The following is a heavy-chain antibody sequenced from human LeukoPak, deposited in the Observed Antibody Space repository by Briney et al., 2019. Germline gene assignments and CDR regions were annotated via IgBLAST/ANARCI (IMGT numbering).Heavy chain of an antibody. J-gene: IGHJ6*02. CDR3: ARSQPWEAKATYYYYGMDV. V-gene: IGHV3-30*03. CDR1: GFTFSSYG. D-gene: IGHD1-26*01. Sequence: GGSLRLSCAASGFTFSSYGVHWVRQALGKWLDWVTIISYVGSNKYYADSVKGRFTISRDNSKNTLYLQMNSLRAEDTAAYYCARSQPWEAKATYYYYGMDVWGQGTTVTVSS. CDR2: ISYVGSNK.